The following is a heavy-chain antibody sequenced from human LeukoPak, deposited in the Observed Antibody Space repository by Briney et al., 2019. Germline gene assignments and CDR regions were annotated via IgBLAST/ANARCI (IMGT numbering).Heavy chain of an antibody. V-gene: IGHV3-74*01. J-gene: IGHJ4*02. Sequence: GGSLRLSCSASGFTFSSSSIHWVRRAPGRGLGWVSRTNSDGKRTSYAASVRGRPTISRDNDKNTLYLQMTSMRAEDTAVYFCAKSRAGSSGFYFDYWGQGTLVTVSS. CDR1: GFTFSSSS. D-gene: IGHD3-22*01. CDR3: AKSRAGSSGFYFDY. CDR2: TNSDGKRT.